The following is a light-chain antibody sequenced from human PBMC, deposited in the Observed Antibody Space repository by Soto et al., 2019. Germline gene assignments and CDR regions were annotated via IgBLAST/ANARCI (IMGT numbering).Light chain of an antibody. V-gene: IGKV3-20*01. J-gene: IGKJ1*01. CDR2: GAS. CDR3: QEYGSSRT. CDR1: QSASSNY. Sequence: EIVLTQSPGTLSLSPGERATLSCRASQSASSNYLAWYQQKPGQAPRLLIYGASSRATGIPDRFSGSGSGTDFTLTISRLEPEDFAVYYCQEYGSSRTFGQGTKVDIK.